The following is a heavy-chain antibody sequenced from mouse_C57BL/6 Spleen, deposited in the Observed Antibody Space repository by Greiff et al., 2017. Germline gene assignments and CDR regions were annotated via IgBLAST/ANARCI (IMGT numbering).Heavy chain of an antibody. CDR1: GYTFTSYW. D-gene: IGHD2-10*01. CDR3: TSSYDGPGFDY. CDR2: IYPGNSDT. V-gene: IGHV1-5*01. J-gene: IGHJ2*01. Sequence: EVQLQQSGTVLARPGASVKMSCKTSGYTFTSYWMHWVKQRPGQGLEWIGAIYPGNSDTSYNQKFKGKAKLTAVTSASTAYMELSSLTNADSAVSNYTSSYDGPGFDYWGQGTTLTVSA.